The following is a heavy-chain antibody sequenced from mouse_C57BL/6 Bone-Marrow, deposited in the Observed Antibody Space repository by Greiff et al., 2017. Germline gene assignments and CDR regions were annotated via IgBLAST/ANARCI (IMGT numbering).Heavy chain of an antibody. CDR2: INPNYGTT. CDR1: GYSFTDYN. D-gene: IGHD6-1*01. V-gene: IGHV1-39*01. CDR3: AGLDYYAMDY. Sequence: VQLKQSGPELVKPGASVKISCKASGYSFTDYNMNWVKQSNGKSLEWIGVINPNYGTTSYNQKFKGKATLTVDQSSSTAYMQLNSLPSEASAVYYCAGLDYYAMDYWGQGTSVTVSS. J-gene: IGHJ4*01.